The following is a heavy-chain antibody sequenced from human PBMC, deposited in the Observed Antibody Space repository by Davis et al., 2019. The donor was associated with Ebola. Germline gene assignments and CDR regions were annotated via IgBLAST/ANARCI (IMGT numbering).Heavy chain of an antibody. J-gene: IGHJ3*02. D-gene: IGHD1-26*01. Sequence: GESLKISCVASGFSFNRYDINWVRQAPGKGLEWVSGVSGSGDDTYYADSVKGRFTISRDNSKNTLYLQMNGLRVEDTAIYYCAKDTSNIWFDIWGQGTMVTVSS. CDR1: GFSFNRYD. CDR3: AKDTSNIWFDI. V-gene: IGHV3-23*01. CDR2: VSGSGDDT.